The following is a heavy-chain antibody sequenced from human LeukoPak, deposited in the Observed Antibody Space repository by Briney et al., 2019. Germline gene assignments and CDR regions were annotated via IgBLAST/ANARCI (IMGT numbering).Heavy chain of an antibody. V-gene: IGHV4-31*03. Sequence: SETLSLTYTVSGGSISSGGYYWSWIRQHPGKGLEWIGYIYYSGSTYYNPSLKSRVTISVDASKNQFSLKLSSVTAADTAVHYCARVKGDGYNHWYFDLWGRGTLVTVSS. D-gene: IGHD5-24*01. CDR3: ARVKGDGYNHWYFDL. J-gene: IGHJ2*01. CDR2: IYYSGST. CDR1: GGSISSGGYY.